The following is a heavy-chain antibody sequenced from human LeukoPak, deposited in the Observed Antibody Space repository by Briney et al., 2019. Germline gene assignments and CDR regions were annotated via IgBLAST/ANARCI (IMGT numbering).Heavy chain of an antibody. J-gene: IGHJ4*02. CDR3: ARVSSVVTAIPDFDY. CDR2: INPNSGGT. CDR1: GYTFTGYY. Sequence: ASVKVSCKASGYTFTGYYMHWVRQAPGQGLEWMGWINPNSGGTNYAQKFQGRVTMTTDTSTSTAYMELRSLRSDDTAVYYCARVSSVVTAIPDFDYWGQGTLVTVSS. V-gene: IGHV1-2*02. D-gene: IGHD2-21*02.